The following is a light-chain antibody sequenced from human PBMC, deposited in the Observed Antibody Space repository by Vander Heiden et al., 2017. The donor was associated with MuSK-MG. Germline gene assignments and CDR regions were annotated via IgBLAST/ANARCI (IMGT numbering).Light chain of an antibody. CDR1: QSVSSN. V-gene: IGKV3-15*01. CDR3: QQYNNWPLT. CDR2: GAS. Sequence: LVLTHSPPTLSVSPGERATLSCRASQSVSSNLAWYQQKPGQAPRLLIYGASTRATGIPARFSGSGSGTEFTLTISSLQSEDFAVYYCQQYNNWPLTFGGGTKVEIK. J-gene: IGKJ4*01.